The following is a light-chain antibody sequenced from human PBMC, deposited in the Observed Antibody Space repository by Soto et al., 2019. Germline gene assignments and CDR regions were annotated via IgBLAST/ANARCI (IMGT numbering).Light chain of an antibody. CDR2: GAS. Sequence: EIVMTQSPATLSVSPGVRATLSCRVSQSVSSNLAWYQQKPGQAPRLLIYGASTRATGIPARFSGSGSGTEFTLTISSLQSEDFAVYYCQQYNNWPHTFGQGTKLEI. CDR3: QQYNNWPHT. V-gene: IGKV3-15*01. CDR1: QSVSSN. J-gene: IGKJ2*01.